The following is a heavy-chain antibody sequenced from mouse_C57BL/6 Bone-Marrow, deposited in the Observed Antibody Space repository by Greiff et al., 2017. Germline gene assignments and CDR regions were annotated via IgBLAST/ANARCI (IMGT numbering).Heavy chain of an antibody. V-gene: IGHV1-26*01. D-gene: IGHD1-1*01. Sequence: EVQLQQSGPELVKPGASVKISCKASGYTFTDYYMNWVKQSHGKSLEWIGDINPNNGGTSYNQKFKGKATLTVDKSSSTAYMELRSLTSEDSAVYYWAVPILDYDGSSYDWYFDVWGTGTTVTVSS. J-gene: IGHJ1*03. CDR3: AVPILDYDGSSYDWYFDV. CDR1: GYTFTDYY. CDR2: INPNNGGT.